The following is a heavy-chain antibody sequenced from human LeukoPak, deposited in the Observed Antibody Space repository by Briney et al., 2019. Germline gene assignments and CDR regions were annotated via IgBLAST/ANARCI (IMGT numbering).Heavy chain of an antibody. J-gene: IGHJ4*02. D-gene: IGHD6-13*01. V-gene: IGHV4-39*01. CDR3: ARLGLQLVRGGFDY. CDR1: GGSISSSSYY. CDR2: IYYSGST. Sequence: PSETLSLTCTVSGGSISSSSYYWGWIRQPPGKGLERIGSIYYSGSTYYNPSLKSRVTISVDTSKNQFSLKLSSVTAADTAVYYCARLGLQLVRGGFDYWGQGTLVTVSS.